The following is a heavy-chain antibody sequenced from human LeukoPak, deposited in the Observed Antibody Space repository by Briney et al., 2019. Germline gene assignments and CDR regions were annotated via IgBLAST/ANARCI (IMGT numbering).Heavy chain of an antibody. Sequence: ASVKVSCKASGYTFTSYDINWVRQATGQGLEWMGRMNPNSGNTGYAQKFQGRVTMTRNTSISTAYMELSSLRSEDTAVYYCARAAPFDRLLHGLYYFDYWGQGTLVTVSS. V-gene: IGHV1-8*01. D-gene: IGHD3-9*01. J-gene: IGHJ4*02. CDR2: MNPNSGNT. CDR3: ARAAPFDRLLHGLYYFDY. CDR1: GYTFTSYD.